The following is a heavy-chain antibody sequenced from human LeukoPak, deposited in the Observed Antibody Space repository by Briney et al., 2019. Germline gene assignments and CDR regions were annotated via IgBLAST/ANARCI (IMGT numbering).Heavy chain of an antibody. CDR2: MNPNSGNT. V-gene: IGHV1-8*01. CDR1: GYTFTSYD. Sequence: ASVKVSCKASGYTFTSYDINWVRQATGQGLEWMGWMNPNSGNTGYAQKFQGRVTMTRNTSISTAYMELSSLRSEDTAVYYCAGALSLGYCSSTSCNWFDPWGQGTRVTVFS. CDR3: AGALSLGYCSSTSCNWFDP. D-gene: IGHD2-2*01. J-gene: IGHJ5*02.